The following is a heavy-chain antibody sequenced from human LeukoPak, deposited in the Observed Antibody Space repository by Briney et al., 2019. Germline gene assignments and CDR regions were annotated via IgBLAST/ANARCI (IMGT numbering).Heavy chain of an antibody. D-gene: IGHD6-6*01. Sequence: QPGGSLRFSVAASGIAFRTYWMHWVPQGPGKGRMWGSGTNSDGSSTGNADPVKGRFTIYRANSKTTLYLQMNSLRAESTAVYYCAKDKMAYSTSSWDYWGQGTLVTVSS. CDR1: GIAFRTYW. CDR3: AKDKMAYSTSSWDY. V-gene: IGHV3-74*01. J-gene: IGHJ4*02. CDR2: TNSDGSST.